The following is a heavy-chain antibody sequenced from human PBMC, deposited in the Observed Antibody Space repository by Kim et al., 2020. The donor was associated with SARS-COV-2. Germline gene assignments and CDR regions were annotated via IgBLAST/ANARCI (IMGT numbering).Heavy chain of an antibody. CDR1: GFTFSNYA. CDR2: IGGSGGST. CDR3: ATPGPNCYASGSKNIHLLDV. J-gene: IGHJ6*02. D-gene: IGHD3-10*01. V-gene: IGHV3-23*01. Sequence: GGSLRLSCAASGFTFSNYAMSWVRQAPGKGLEWVSSIGGSGGSTYYADSVKGRFTLSRDNSKNTLYLQMNSLRAEDTAVYYCATPGPNCYASGSKNIHLLDVSGQGTTGTVSS.